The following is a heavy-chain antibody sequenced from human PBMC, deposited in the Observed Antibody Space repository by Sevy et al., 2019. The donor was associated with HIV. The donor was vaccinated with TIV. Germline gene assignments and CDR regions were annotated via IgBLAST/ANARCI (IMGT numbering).Heavy chain of an antibody. CDR2: INPNSGGT. CDR3: ARGMVRGVIIEGNNWFDP. CDR1: GYTFTGYY. D-gene: IGHD3-10*01. V-gene: IGHV1-2*02. J-gene: IGHJ5*02. Sequence: ASVKVSCKASGYTFTGYYMHWVRQAPGQGLEWMGWINPNSGGTNYAQKFQGRVTMTRDTSISTAYMGLSRLRSDDTAVYYCARGMVRGVIIEGNNWFDPWGQGTLVTVSS.